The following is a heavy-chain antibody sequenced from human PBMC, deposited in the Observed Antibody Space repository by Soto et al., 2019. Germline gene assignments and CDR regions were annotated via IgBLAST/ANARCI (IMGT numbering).Heavy chain of an antibody. CDR1: GFTFSSYD. Sequence: EVQLVESGGGLVQPGGSLRLSCAASGFTFSSYDMHWVRQATGKGLEWVSAIGTAGDTYYPGSVKGRFTISRENAKNSLYLQMNRLRAGDPAVYYCARGDSSGYSSSSPLFMDVWGKGTTVTVSS. CDR2: IGTAGDT. J-gene: IGHJ6*03. CDR3: ARGDSSGYSSSSPLFMDV. V-gene: IGHV3-13*01. D-gene: IGHD6-13*01.